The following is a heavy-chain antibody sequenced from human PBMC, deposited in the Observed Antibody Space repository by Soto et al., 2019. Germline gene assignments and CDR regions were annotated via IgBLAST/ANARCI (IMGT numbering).Heavy chain of an antibody. CDR2: INAANGNV. Sequence: QVQLVQSGAEVKKPGASVQVSCKASGYTFSSYALHWVRQAPGQRLEWMGWINAANGNVKYSQKFPGRVTITRDTAASTAYMELSSLRSEDTAVDYCARAVGQFDPWGQGTLVTVSS. D-gene: IGHD6-19*01. CDR1: GYTFSSYA. CDR3: ARAVGQFDP. V-gene: IGHV1-3*01. J-gene: IGHJ5*02.